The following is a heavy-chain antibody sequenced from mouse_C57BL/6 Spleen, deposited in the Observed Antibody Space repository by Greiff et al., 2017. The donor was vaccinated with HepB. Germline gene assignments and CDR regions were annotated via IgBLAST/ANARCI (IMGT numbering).Heavy chain of an antibody. J-gene: IGHJ2*01. Sequence: EVQGVESGGGLVQPGGSMKLSCAASGFTFSDAWMDWVRQSPEKGLEWVAEIRNKANNHATYYAESVKGRFTISRDDSKSSVYLQMNSLRAEDTGIYYCTRLLRYGYFDYWGQGTTLTVSS. CDR3: TRLLRYGYFDY. V-gene: IGHV6-6*01. CDR2: IRNKANNHAT. D-gene: IGHD1-1*01. CDR1: GFTFSDAW.